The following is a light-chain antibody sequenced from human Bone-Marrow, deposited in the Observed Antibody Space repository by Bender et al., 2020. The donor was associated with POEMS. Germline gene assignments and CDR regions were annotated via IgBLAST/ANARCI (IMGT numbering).Light chain of an antibody. CDR2: SEN. Sequence: QSVLTQPPSASGTPGQSVIISCSGSKSNIGSNFVYWYQQLPGTAPKLLIYSENQRPSGVPDRFSGPRSGTSSSLAISDIQSEDEGDYYCSSWDDSLSGWVFGGGTKLTVL. CDR1: KSNIGSNF. V-gene: IGLV1-47*02. CDR3: SSWDDSLSGWV. J-gene: IGLJ3*02.